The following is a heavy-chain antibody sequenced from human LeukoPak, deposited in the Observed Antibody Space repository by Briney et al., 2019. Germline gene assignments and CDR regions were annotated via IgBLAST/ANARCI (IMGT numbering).Heavy chain of an antibody. V-gene: IGHV4-61*08. CDR3: AGARHYGDFDY. CDR1: GGSISSGGYS. Sequence: SQTLSLTCAVSGGSISSGGYSWSWIRQPPGKGLEWIGYIYYSGSTNYNPSLKSRVTISVDTSKNQFSLKLSSVTAADTAVYYCAGARHYGDFDYWGQGTLVTVSS. D-gene: IGHD4-17*01. CDR2: IYYSGST. J-gene: IGHJ4*02.